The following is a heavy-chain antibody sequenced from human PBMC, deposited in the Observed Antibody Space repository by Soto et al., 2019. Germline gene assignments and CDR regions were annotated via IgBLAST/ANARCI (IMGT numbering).Heavy chain of an antibody. CDR1: GFTFSSYW. V-gene: IGHV3-74*01. Sequence: PGGSLRLSCAASGFTFSSYWMQWVRQAPGKGLVWVSRINSDGSSTSYADSVKGRFTISRDNAKNTMYLQMNSLRAEDTAVYYCARAEGPNWFDPWGQGTLVTVSS. CDR2: INSDGSST. CDR3: ARAEGPNWFDP. J-gene: IGHJ5*02.